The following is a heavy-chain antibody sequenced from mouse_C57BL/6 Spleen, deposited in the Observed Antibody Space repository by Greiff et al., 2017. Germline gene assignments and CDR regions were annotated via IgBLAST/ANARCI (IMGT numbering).Heavy chain of an antibody. Sequence: EVHLVESGGGLVKPGGSLKLSCAASGFTFSDYGMHWVRQAPEKGLEWVAYISSGSSTIYYADTVKGRFTISRDNAKNTLFLHMTSLRSEDTAMYYCARGKRYFDVWGTGTTVTVSS. V-gene: IGHV5-17*01. CDR3: ARGKRYFDV. CDR2: ISSGSSTI. J-gene: IGHJ1*03. CDR1: GFTFSDYG.